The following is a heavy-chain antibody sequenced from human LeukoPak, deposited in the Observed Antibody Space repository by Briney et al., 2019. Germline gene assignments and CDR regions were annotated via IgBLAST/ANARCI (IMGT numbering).Heavy chain of an antibody. CDR2: IKQDVTEI. CDR1: GFSFSSFW. D-gene: IGHD3-16*02. CDR3: ARVAGVFGSYRIDY. Sequence: AGGSLRLSCAVSGFSFSSFWMSWVRQAPGKGLEWVANIKQDVTEIYYVDSVKGRFSISRDNAKNSLYLQMNSLRDEDAAVYYCARVAGVFGSYRIDYWGQGTLVTVSS. V-gene: IGHV3-7*01. J-gene: IGHJ4*02.